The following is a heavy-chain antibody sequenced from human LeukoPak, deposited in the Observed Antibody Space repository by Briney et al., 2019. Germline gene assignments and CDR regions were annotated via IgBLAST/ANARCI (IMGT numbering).Heavy chain of an antibody. CDR3: AKDRFGHTDQRPLAVDS. Sequence: PGGSLRLSCAASGFNFNYYAITWVRQAPGKGLEWVSGIGGSGIRTYYADSVRGRFTVSRDNSKNILTLQLSSLRVEDTALYYCAKDRFGHTDQRPLAVDSWGQGTLVIVSS. CDR1: GFNFNYYA. D-gene: IGHD3-10*01. CDR2: IGGSGIRT. V-gene: IGHV3-23*01. J-gene: IGHJ4*02.